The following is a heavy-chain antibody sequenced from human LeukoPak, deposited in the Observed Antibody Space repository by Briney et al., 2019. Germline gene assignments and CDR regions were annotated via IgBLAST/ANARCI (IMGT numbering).Heavy chain of an antibody. CDR2: IYYSGST. CDR1: GGSISSYY. D-gene: IGHD5-18*01. J-gene: IGHJ6*03. CDR3: ARAAMGGVNYYCYYYMDV. V-gene: IGHV4-59*01. Sequence: SETLSLTCTVSGGSISSYYWSWIRQPPGKGLEWIGYIYYSGSTNYNPSLKSRVTISVDTSKNQFSLKLSSVTAADTAVYYCARAAMGGVNYYCYYYMDVWGKGTTVTVSS.